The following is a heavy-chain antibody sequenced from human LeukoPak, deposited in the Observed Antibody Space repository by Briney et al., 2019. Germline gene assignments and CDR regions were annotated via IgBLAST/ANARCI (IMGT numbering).Heavy chain of an antibody. CDR1: GGSISSSSYY. D-gene: IGHD3-9*01. Sequence: SETLSLTCTVSGGSISSSSYYWSWIRQPPGKGLEWIGEINHSGSTNYNPSLKSRVTILVDTSKNQFSLKLSSVTAADTAVYYCARQGRYYDILTGYYYWFDPWGQGTLVTVSS. CDR2: INHSGST. V-gene: IGHV4-39*01. CDR3: ARQGRYYDILTGYYYWFDP. J-gene: IGHJ5*02.